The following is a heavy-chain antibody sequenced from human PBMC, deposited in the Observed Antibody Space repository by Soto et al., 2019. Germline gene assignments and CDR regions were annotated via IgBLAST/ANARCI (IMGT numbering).Heavy chain of an antibody. Sequence: PGESLKISCKGSGYSFTSYWISRVRQMSGKGLGLMRKIAPNDSYTNYSPSFQGHVTISADKSISTAYLQWSSLKASDTAMYYCARAQTSNYYDFWSGYYPGFDPWGQGTLVTVSS. CDR1: GYSFTSYW. J-gene: IGHJ5*02. CDR3: ARAQTSNYYDFWSGYYPGFDP. V-gene: IGHV5-10-1*01. CDR2: IAPNDSYT. D-gene: IGHD3-3*01.